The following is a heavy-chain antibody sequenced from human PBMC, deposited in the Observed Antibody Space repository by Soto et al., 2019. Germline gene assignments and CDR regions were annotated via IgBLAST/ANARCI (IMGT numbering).Heavy chain of an antibody. V-gene: IGHV3-74*01. CDR2: INSDGSST. CDR3: ARDPSSSGNTVFDI. J-gene: IGHJ3*02. D-gene: IGHD3-22*01. CDR1: GFTFSSYW. Sequence: VGSLRLSCADSGFTFSSYWMHWFRQAPGKGLVWVSRINSDGSSTSYADSVKGRFTISRDNAKNTLYLQMNSLRAEDTAVYYCARDPSSSGNTVFDIWGQGTMVTVSS.